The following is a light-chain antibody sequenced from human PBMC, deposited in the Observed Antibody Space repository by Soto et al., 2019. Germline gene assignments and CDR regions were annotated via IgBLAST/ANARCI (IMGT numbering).Light chain of an antibody. V-gene: IGKV3D-7*01. CDR3: HQDFHLPWT. J-gene: IGKJ1*01. CDR2: GTS. CDR1: QSVSRMY. Sequence: EIVMTQAPVTLSLYKGERATLSSRASQSVSRMYLSWFQQRPGQAPRLLIYGTSTRATCIPVRFSGSGSGRDCTFSSSSLQLEDFPLYSCHQDFHLPWTFGQGTKVDIK.